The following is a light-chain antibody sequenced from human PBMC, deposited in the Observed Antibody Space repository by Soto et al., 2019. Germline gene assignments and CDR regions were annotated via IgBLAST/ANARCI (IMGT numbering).Light chain of an antibody. CDR1: QDIDSW. J-gene: IGKJ1*01. Sequence: DIQMTQSPSSVSASVGDRVTITWRASQDIDSWLAWYQQKPGKAPKLLIYAASSLQSGVPSRFSGSGSGTDFTFTISSLQPEDFATYSCQQGSSFPWTFGQGTKVE. CDR3: QQGSSFPWT. CDR2: AAS. V-gene: IGKV1-12*01.